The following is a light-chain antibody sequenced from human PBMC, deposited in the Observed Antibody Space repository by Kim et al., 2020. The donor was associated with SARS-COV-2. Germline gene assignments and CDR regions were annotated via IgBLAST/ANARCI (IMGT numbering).Light chain of an antibody. CDR1: QGIGDY. V-gene: IGKV1-27*01. CDR3: QNYNSARRT. J-gene: IGKJ1*01. CDR2: SAS. Sequence: ASVGDKDTITCRASQGIGDYLAWNQHKPGKVPKLLIYSASTLQSGVPSRFSGSGSARDFTLTISSLQAEDVATYYCQNYNSARRTFGQGTKVDIK.